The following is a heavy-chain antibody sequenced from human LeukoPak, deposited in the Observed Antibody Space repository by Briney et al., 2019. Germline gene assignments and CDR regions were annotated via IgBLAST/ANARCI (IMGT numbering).Heavy chain of an antibody. CDR2: INTNTGNP. D-gene: IGHD6-19*01. CDR3: VRVYRWLVDPFDV. Sequence: ASVKLSCKASGYSLSSYSLNWVRQAPGQGLEWMGGINTNTGNPTYAQGFIERFVFSLDTSVNTAYLQISSLETEDTAVYYCVRVYRWLVDPFDVWPQGTMVTVSS. CDR1: GYSLSSYS. V-gene: IGHV7-4-1*02. J-gene: IGHJ3*01.